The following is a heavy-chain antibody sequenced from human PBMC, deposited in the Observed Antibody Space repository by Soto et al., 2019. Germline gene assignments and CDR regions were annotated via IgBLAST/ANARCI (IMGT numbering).Heavy chain of an antibody. CDR1: GYTFTSYD. Sequence: QVQLVQSGAEVKKPGASVKVSCKASGYTFTSYDINWVPQATGQGLERMGWMNPNSGNTGYAQKFQGRVTMTSNTSISTAYMELSSLRSEDTAVYYCARRGPYGDYDPFDYWGQGTLVTVSS. CDR3: ARRGPYGDYDPFDY. V-gene: IGHV1-8*01. D-gene: IGHD4-17*01. CDR2: MNPNSGNT. J-gene: IGHJ4*02.